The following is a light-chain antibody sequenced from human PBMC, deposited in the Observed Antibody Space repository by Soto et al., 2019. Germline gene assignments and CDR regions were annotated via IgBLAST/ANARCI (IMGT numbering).Light chain of an antibody. CDR3: QQYNSFSKT. Sequence: DIQMTQSPSTLSASVGDRVTITCRASQSIAYWLAWYQQKPGKAPNLLIYAASTLETGVPSRFSGSGYGTEFTLTIASLQPDDSATYYCQQYNSFSKTFGRGTKVDIK. CDR2: AAS. CDR1: QSIAYW. V-gene: IGKV1-5*01. J-gene: IGKJ1*01.